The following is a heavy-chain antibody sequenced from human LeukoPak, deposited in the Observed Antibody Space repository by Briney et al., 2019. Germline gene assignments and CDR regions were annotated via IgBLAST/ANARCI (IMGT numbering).Heavy chain of an antibody. J-gene: IGHJ3*02. CDR3: ARPRGELPRDAFDI. CDR1: GGTFSSYA. V-gene: IGHV1-69*13. D-gene: IGHD1-26*01. CDR2: IIPIFGTA. Sequence: SVKVSCKASGGTFSSYAISWVRQAPGQGLECMGGIIPIFGTANYAQKFQGRVTITADESTSTAYMELSSLRSEDTAVYYCARPRGELPRDAFDIWGQGTMVTVSS.